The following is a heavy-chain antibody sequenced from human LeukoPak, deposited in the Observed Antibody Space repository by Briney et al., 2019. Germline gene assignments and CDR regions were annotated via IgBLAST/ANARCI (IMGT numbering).Heavy chain of an antibody. CDR2: IYYSGST. V-gene: IGHV4-59*01. D-gene: IGHD2-15*01. CDR3: ARLGAAVLDP. Sequence: PSETLSLTCTVSGGSISSYYWSWIRQPPGTGLEWIGYIYYSGSTNYNPSLKSRVTISVDTSKNQFPLKLSSVTAADTAVYYCARLGAAVLDPWGQGTLVTVSS. J-gene: IGHJ5*02. CDR1: GGSISSYY.